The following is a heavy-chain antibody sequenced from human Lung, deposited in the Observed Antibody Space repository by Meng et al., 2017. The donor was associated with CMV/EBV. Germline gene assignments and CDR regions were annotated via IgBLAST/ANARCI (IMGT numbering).Heavy chain of an antibody. D-gene: IGHD3-3*01. CDR3: ARVFEIFGVVRD. V-gene: IGHV4-39*07. Sequence: CTVSGGSISSRSYYWGWSRQPPRRGLEWVATIYYDGSDYYNPSLKSRVTISIDRSKNQFSLKLRSVTAADTAVYYCARVFEIFGVVRDWGQGTPVTVSS. CDR2: IYYDGSD. J-gene: IGHJ4*02. CDR1: GGSISSRSYY.